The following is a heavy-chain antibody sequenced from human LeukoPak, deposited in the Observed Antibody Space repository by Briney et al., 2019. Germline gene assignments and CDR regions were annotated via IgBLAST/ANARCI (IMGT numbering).Heavy chain of an antibody. D-gene: IGHD1-26*01. Sequence: SETLSLTYTVSGGSISSYYWNWIRQPPGKGLEWIGYIFYSGSTNYNPSLKSRVTISVDTSENRFSLNLNSVTAADTAVYYCARSSGSYWYWGQGILVTVSS. CDR3: ARSSGSYWY. J-gene: IGHJ4*02. V-gene: IGHV4-59*01. CDR2: IFYSGST. CDR1: GGSISSYY.